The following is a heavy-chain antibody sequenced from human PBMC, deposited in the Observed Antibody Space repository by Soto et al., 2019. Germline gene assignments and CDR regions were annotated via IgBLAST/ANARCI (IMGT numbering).Heavy chain of an antibody. Sequence: QVQLVQSGAEEKKPGASVKVSCKASGYTFTGYAMHWVRQAPGQRLEWMGWINAGNGNTKYSQTFQGRVTITRDTAARREYMELSSLRSEDTAVYYCARAVAVPADFDYWGQGTLVTVSS. CDR2: INAGNGNT. J-gene: IGHJ4*02. D-gene: IGHD6-19*01. CDR1: GYTFTGYA. V-gene: IGHV1-3*05. CDR3: ARAVAVPADFDY.